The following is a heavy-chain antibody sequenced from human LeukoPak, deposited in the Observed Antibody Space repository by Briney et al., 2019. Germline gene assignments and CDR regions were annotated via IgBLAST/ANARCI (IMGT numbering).Heavy chain of an antibody. CDR1: GYIFSHHY. J-gene: IGHJ3*02. D-gene: IGHD1-26*01. CDR2: IRNKSNRYIT. CDR3: ARSSVSYSGGAFDI. V-gene: IGHV3-72*01. Sequence: GVSLRLSCAASGYIFSHHYMVWVRQAPGKGREGVGRIRNKSNRYITEYAASVKGTFTLSRDDSNKPLYLQIDSVKTDDTRLYYWARSSVSYSGGAFDIWGRGTMVTVSS.